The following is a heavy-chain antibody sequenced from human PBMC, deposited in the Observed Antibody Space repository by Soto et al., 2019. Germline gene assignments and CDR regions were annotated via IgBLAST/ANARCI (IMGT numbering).Heavy chain of an antibody. Sequence: GGSLRLSCVASGITFSNSWMSWVRQAPGKGLEWVGRIKRQTEGATTDYAAPVKGRFTISRDDSKKTLYLQMNSLRAEDTAVYYCARDKRDLRFLEWSYYFDYWGQGT. CDR3: ARDKRDLRFLEWSYYFDY. CDR2: IKRQTEGATT. D-gene: IGHD3-3*01. CDR1: GITFSNSW. V-gene: IGHV3-15*01. J-gene: IGHJ4*02.